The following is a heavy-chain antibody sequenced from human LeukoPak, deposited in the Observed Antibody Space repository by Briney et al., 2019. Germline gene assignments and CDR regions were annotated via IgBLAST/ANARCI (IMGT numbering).Heavy chain of an antibody. CDR1: GFTFSSYW. CDR2: IKQDGSEK. CDR3: ASFPRIAAAGHFDY. V-gene: IGHV3-7*01. Sequence: GGSLRLSCAASGFTFSSYWMSWVRQAPGKGLEWVANIKQDGSEKYYVDSVKGRFTISRDNAKNSLYLQMNSLRAEDTAVYYCASFPRIAAAGHFDYWGQGTLVTVSS. J-gene: IGHJ4*02. D-gene: IGHD6-13*01.